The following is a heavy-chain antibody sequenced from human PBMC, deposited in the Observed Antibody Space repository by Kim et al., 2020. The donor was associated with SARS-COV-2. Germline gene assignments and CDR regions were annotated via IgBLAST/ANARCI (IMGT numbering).Heavy chain of an antibody. D-gene: IGHD2-2*02. J-gene: IGHJ5*02. Sequence: NPSLKSRVTISVNTSKNQFSLKLSSVTAADTAVYYCARKAEYQLLYVSPWGQGTLVTVSS. CDR3: ARKAEYQLLYVSP. V-gene: IGHV4-39*01.